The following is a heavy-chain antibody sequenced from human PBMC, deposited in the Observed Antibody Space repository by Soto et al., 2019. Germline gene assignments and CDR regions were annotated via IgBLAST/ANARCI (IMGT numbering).Heavy chain of an antibody. CDR2: ISSSGSII. J-gene: IGHJ4*02. D-gene: IGHD3-22*01. CDR3: ARDLGYYASDGYFDY. CDR1: GFTFSDYY. V-gene: IGHV3-11*01. Sequence: SLRLSCAASGFTFSDYYMSWIRQAPGKGLGWVSYISSSGSIIYYADSVKGRFTISRDNAKNSLYLQLNSLRAEDTAVYYCARDLGYYASDGYFDYWGQGTVVTVSS.